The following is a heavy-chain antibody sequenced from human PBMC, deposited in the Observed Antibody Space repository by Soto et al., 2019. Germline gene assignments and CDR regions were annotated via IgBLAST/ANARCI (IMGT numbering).Heavy chain of an antibody. V-gene: IGHV4-4*07. CDR3: ARGQRFSDWFDP. Sequence: SETLSLTCTISCGAIGSHYWTWIRQPAGKGLEWIGRIYSSGSTQYNPSLQSRVTMSLDTSKNQFSLRLESVAAADTAVYYCARGQRFSDWFDPWGQGTLVTVS. J-gene: IGHJ5*02. CDR2: IYSSGST. CDR1: CGAIGSHY. D-gene: IGHD3-3*01.